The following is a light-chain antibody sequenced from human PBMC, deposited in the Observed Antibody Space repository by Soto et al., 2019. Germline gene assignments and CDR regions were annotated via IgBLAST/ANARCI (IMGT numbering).Light chain of an antibody. J-gene: IGLJ7*01. CDR1: SFNIGNSY. CDR3: GTWDSSLSAAV. Sequence: QSVLTQPPSVSAAPGQKVTISCSGSSFNIGNSYVSWYQQLPGTAPKLLIYDNNKRPSGIPDRFSSSKSGTSATLGITGLQTGDEADYYCGTWDSSLSAAVFGGGTQLTVL. V-gene: IGLV1-51*01. CDR2: DNN.